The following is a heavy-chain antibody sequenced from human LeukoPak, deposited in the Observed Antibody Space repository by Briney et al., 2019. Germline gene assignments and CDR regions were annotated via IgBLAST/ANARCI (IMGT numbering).Heavy chain of an antibody. J-gene: IGHJ4*02. CDR1: GFTLSNYM. D-gene: IGHD1-26*01. Sequence: PGGSLRLSCAASGFTLSNYMMTWVPQAPVKGLDTISTITSDGVTYYIDSVRGRFTLSRDISKNTLYLQMNSLTAEDTAVYYCAKDRVGRASDFDYWGQGTLVTVSS. CDR2: ITSDGVT. V-gene: IGHV3-23*01. CDR3: AKDRVGRASDFDY.